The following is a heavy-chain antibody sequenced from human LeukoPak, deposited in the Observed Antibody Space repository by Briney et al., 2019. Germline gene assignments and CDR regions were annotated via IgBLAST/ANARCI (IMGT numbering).Heavy chain of an antibody. V-gene: IGHV4-61*02. Sequence: SQTLSLTCTVSGGSISSGGYYWSWIRQPAGKGLEWIGRIYTSGSTDNNPSLKSRVTISLETSKNQFSLNLSSVTAADTAVYFCARDQQLAYCGGDCYPANWGQGTLVTVSS. CDR2: IYTSGST. CDR1: GGSISSGGYY. J-gene: IGHJ4*02. D-gene: IGHD2-21*02. CDR3: ARDQQLAYCGGDCYPAN.